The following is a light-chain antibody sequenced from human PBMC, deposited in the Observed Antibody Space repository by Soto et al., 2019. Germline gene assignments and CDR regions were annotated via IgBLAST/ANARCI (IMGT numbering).Light chain of an antibody. CDR3: SSCTTSSTSYV. V-gene: IGLV2-14*03. J-gene: IGLJ1*01. CDR2: DVT. CDR1: SSDVGGYNC. Sequence: QSALTQPASVSGSPGQSITISCTGTSSDVGGYNCVSWYQQHAAKAPKLIIYDVTNRPSGISNRFSGSKSGNTASLTISGLQAEDEADYYCSSCTTSSTSYVFGTGTKLTFL.